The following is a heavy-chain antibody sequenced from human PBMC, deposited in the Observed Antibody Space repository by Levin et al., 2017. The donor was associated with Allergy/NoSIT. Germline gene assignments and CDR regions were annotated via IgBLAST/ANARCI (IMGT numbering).Heavy chain of an antibody. CDR1: GFSLTTSGVG. V-gene: IGHV2-5*02. CDR3: AHGVQVEYSKLSRWFDP. CDR2: SYWDDDK. D-gene: IGHD2/OR15-2a*01. J-gene: IGHJ5*02. Sequence: TLSLTCTFSGFSLTTSGVGVGWIRQPPGKALEWLALSYWDDDKRYSPSLRTRLTITKDTSKNQVVLTMSNMDPVDTATYYCAHGVQVEYSKLSRWFDPWGQGTLVTVSS.